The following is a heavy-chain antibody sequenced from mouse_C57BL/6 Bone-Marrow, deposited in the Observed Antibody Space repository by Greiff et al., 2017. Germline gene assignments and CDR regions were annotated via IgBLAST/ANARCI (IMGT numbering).Heavy chain of an antibody. Sequence: QVQLQQPGAELVKPGASVKLSCKASGYTFTSYWMHWVKQRPGRGLEWIGRIDPNSGGTKYNEKFKGKATLTVDKPSSTAYMQLSSLTSEDSAVYYCARDSSGTTDYDAMDYWGQGTSVTVSS. D-gene: IGHD3-2*02. V-gene: IGHV1-72*01. CDR1: GYTFTSYW. CDR2: IDPNSGGT. CDR3: ARDSSGTTDYDAMDY. J-gene: IGHJ4*01.